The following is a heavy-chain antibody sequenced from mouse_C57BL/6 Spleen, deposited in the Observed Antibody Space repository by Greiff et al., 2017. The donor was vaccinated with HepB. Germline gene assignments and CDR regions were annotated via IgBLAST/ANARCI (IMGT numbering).Heavy chain of an antibody. J-gene: IGHJ4*01. Sequence: EVQLVESGGGLVKPGGSLKLSCAASGFTFSSYAMSWVRQTPEKRLEWVATISDGGSYTYYPDNVKGRFTISRDNAKNNLYLQMSHLKSEDTAMYYCARDLYAWDYWGQGTSVTVSS. CDR2: ISDGGSYT. V-gene: IGHV5-4*01. CDR3: ARDLYAWDY. CDR1: GFTFSSYA.